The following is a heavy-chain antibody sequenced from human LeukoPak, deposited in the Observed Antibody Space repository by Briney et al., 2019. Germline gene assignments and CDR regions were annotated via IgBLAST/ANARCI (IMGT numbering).Heavy chain of an antibody. CDR1: GFTFSSYA. Sequence: PGGSLRLSCAASGFTFSSYAMSWVRQAPGKGLEWVANIEQDGSEKYYVDSVKGRFTISKDNAKNSLYLQMSSLRADDTAVYYCARDLPTGSDYFDYWGQGTLVTVSS. D-gene: IGHD6-6*01. J-gene: IGHJ4*02. V-gene: IGHV3-7*01. CDR2: IEQDGSEK. CDR3: ARDLPTGSDYFDY.